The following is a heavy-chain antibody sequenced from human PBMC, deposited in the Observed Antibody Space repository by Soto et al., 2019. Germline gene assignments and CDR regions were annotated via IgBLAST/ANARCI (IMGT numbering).Heavy chain of an antibody. V-gene: IGHV3-15*01. D-gene: IGHD5-12*01. CDR1: GFTFINAW. CDR3: IADVPDSSAYPFDY. J-gene: IGHJ4*02. Sequence: EVQLVESGGGLVKPGGSLRLSCAASGFTFINAWMSWVRQAPGKGLEWVGLLKTIVGGGGTDYAVPGKGRFTISRDDSQNTVCLQMNSLKTEDTAVYYCIADVPDSSAYPFDYWGQGTLVTVSS. CDR2: LKTIVGGGGT.